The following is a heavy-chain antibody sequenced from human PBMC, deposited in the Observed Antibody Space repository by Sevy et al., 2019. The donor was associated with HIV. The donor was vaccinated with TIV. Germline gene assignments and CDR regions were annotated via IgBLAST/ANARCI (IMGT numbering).Heavy chain of an antibody. Sequence: ASVKVSCKASGYTVTSYGISWVRQAPGQGLEWMGWISAYNGNTNYAQKLQGRVTMTTDTSTNTAYMELRSLRSDDTAVYYCARTGQQLVQGDAFDIWGQGTMVTVSS. CDR3: ARTGQQLVQGDAFDI. CDR1: GYTVTSYG. CDR2: ISAYNGNT. D-gene: IGHD6-13*01. J-gene: IGHJ3*02. V-gene: IGHV1-18*01.